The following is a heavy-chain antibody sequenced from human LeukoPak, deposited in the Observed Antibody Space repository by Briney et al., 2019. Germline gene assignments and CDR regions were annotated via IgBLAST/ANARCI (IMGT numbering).Heavy chain of an antibody. CDR1: GGSISSGGY. Sequence: SETLSLTCAVSGGSISSGGYWSWVRQPPGKGLEWIGQIYISGSTNYNPSLDSRVTVSLDKSRNQLSLRLKSMTAADTAVYYCTRHGSYSHGFWGQGALVTVAS. D-gene: IGHD3-10*01. V-gene: IGHV4-4*02. CDR3: TRHGSYSHGF. CDR2: IYISGST. J-gene: IGHJ4*02.